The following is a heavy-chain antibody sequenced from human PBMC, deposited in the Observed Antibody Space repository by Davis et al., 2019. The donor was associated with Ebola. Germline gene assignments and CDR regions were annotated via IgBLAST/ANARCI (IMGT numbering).Heavy chain of an antibody. J-gene: IGHJ6*02. CDR2: IRYDRSIQ. CDR3: AKDSAARRTIYYGLDV. D-gene: IGHD6-6*01. Sequence: GESLKISCAASGFTFSNYGMHWVRQAPGKGLEWVAFIRYDRSIQYYADSVKGRLTISRDNSKNTLYLQMNSLRSDDTAVYYCAKDSAARRTIYYGLDVWGQGTTVTVSS. CDR1: GFTFSNYG. V-gene: IGHV3-30*02.